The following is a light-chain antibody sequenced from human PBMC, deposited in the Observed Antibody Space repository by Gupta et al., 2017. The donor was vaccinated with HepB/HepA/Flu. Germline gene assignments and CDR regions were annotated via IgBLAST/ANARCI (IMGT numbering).Light chain of an antibody. V-gene: IGLV4-69*01. J-gene: IGLJ2*01. Sequence: QVLLSHSPSASASLGAAVKPTCTLSSGHSSYAIAWHQQQPQKGPRFLMKLNSDGSHSKGDGIPDRFSGSSSGAERYLTISSLQSEDEADYYCQTWGAGIVVFGGGTKLTVL. CDR1: SGHSSYA. CDR2: LNSDGSH. CDR3: QTWGAGIVV.